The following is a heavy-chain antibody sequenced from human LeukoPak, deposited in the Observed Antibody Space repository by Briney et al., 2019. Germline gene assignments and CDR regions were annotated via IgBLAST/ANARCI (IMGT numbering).Heavy chain of an antibody. CDR3: ARHLNGYCSGGSCYEGWFDP. CDR2: IYHTGAT. V-gene: IGHV4-38-2*01. Sequence: SETLSLTCAVSGYSISSGYFWVWIRQPPGEGLEWIGSIYHTGATYYNPSLRSPVTISVDTSKNQFSLELNSVTAADTAVYYCARHLNGYCSGGSCYEGWFDPWGQGTLVTVSS. D-gene: IGHD2-15*01. CDR1: GYSISSGYF. J-gene: IGHJ5*02.